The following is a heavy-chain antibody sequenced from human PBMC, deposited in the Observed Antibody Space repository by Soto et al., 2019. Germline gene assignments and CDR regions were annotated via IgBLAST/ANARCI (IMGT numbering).Heavy chain of an antibody. CDR3: VRDQDLDTSKIHTDL. CDR2: ITIRTGNI. J-gene: IGHJ4*01. D-gene: IGHD5-18*01. CDR1: GFTISGCS. Sequence: GGSLRLSCEASGFTISGCSMNWVRQAPGKGLEWLAYITIRTGNIVYADSVRGRFTISADNAENSVFLQMNSLRDEDTAVYFCVRDQDLDTSKIHTDLWGQGTLVTVSP. V-gene: IGHV3-48*02.